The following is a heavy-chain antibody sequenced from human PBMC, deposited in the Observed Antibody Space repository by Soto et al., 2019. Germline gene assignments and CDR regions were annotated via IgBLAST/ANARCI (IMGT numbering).Heavy chain of an antibody. V-gene: IGHV1-18*01. Sequence: ASVTVSCNASGYTFTDYAISWVRQAPGQGLEWMGWISAYNGSTHYAQNFLGRVTVTTDTSTTTAYMEVRSLRSDDTAVYYCARDTSRIAVAVDFDYWGQGTLVTVSS. D-gene: IGHD6-19*01. CDR1: GYTFTDYA. J-gene: IGHJ4*02. CDR2: ISAYNGST. CDR3: ARDTSRIAVAVDFDY.